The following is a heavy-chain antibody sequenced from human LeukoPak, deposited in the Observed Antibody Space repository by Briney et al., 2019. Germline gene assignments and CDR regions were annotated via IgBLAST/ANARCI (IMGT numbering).Heavy chain of an antibody. CDR3: ARVVGYSGSFCFDY. CDR2: SSSNGVST. CDR1: GFTFSTYV. J-gene: IGHJ4*02. D-gene: IGHD1-26*01. V-gene: IGHV3-64*01. Sequence: PGGSLRLSCAASGFTFSTYVMHWVRPAPGKGLEYVSGSSSNGVSTYYANSVKGRFTISRDNSKNTLYLQMGSPRVEDMAVYYCARVVGYSGSFCFDYWGQGTLVTVSS.